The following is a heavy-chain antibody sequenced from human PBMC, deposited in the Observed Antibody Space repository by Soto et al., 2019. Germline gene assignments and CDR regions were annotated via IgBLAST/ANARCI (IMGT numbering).Heavy chain of an antibody. J-gene: IGHJ6*02. CDR1: GFTFSSYW. D-gene: IGHD3-10*01. CDR3: ARQPYYYGSGSYYGYYYGMDV. V-gene: IGHV3-7*01. Sequence: GGSLRLSCAASGFTFSSYWMSWVRQAPGKGLGWVANIKQDGSEKYYVDSVKGRFTISRDNAKNSLYLQMNSLRAEDTAVYYCARQPYYYGSGSYYGYYYGMDVWGQGTTVTVSS. CDR2: IKQDGSEK.